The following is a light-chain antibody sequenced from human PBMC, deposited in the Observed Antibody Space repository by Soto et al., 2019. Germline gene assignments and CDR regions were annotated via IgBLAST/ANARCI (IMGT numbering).Light chain of an antibody. V-gene: IGKV1-5*03. J-gene: IGKJ4*02. Sequence: EIHLTHSPATLSGSVLDRVTITFRSIQTISSWLAWYQQKPGKAPKLLIYKASTLKSGVPSRFSGSGSGTEFTLTISSLQPDDFAAYYCQHYDSYSEAFGGGTKVDIK. CDR3: QHYDSYSEA. CDR1: QTISSW. CDR2: KAS.